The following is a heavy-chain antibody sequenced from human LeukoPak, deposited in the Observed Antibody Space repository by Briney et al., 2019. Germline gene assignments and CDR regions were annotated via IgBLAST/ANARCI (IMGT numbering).Heavy chain of an antibody. CDR3: ARGPYYYYMDV. CDR2: IYYSGST. CDR1: GGSISSGSYY. J-gene: IGHJ6*03. Sequence: PSETLSLTCTVSGGSISSGSYYWSWIRQPAGKGLEWIGYIYYSGSTNYNPSLKSRVTISVDMSKNQFSLKMRSVTAADTAVYYCARGPYYYYMDVWGEGTTVTVSS. V-gene: IGHV4-61*10.